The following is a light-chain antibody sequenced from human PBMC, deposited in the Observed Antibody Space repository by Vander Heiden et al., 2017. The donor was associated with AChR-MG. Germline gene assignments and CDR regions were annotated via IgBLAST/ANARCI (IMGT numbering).Light chain of an antibody. V-gene: IGKV3-15*01. CDR1: QNITNN. CDR2: ATS. J-gene: IGKJ1*01. Sequence: VMTPSPATLSVSPGEGATLSCRAHQNITNNLAWYQQKRGQAPRLLIYATSTRATGISARISGTGSGTDFTLNISSLQSEDVAIYYCQQYDTSPRTFGRGTKVEIK. CDR3: QQYDTSPRT.